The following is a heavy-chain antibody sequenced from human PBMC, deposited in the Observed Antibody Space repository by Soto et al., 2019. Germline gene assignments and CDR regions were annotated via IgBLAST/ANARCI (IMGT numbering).Heavy chain of an antibody. Sequence: PVGSLRLSCAASGFTFSNYGMHWVRQAPGKGLEWVAVISKDGSNKYYADSVQGRFTISRDNSKNTLFLQMNSLIPEDTAVYYCAKDFFDYGDDSWFDPWGQGTLVTVSS. CDR3: AKDFFDYGDDSWFDP. V-gene: IGHV3-30*18. CDR1: GFTFSNYG. J-gene: IGHJ5*02. D-gene: IGHD4-17*01. CDR2: ISKDGSNK.